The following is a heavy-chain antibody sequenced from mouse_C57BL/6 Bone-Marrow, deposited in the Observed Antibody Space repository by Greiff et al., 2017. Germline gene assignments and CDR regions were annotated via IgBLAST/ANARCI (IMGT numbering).Heavy chain of an antibody. D-gene: IGHD2-5*01. V-gene: IGHV1-59*01. CDR3: ARDSNLDY. Sequence: VQLQQPGAELVRPGTSVKLSCKASGYTFTSYWMHWVKQRPGQGLEWIGVIDPSDSYTNYNQKFKGKATVTVDTSSSTAYMQRSSLTSEDSAVYYCARDSNLDYWGQGTTLTVSS. CDR1: GYTFTSYW. J-gene: IGHJ2*01. CDR2: IDPSDSYT.